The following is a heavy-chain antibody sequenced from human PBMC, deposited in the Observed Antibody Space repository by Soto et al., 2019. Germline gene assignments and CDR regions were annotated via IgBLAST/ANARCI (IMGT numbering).Heavy chain of an antibody. CDR1: GFTFSSYG. V-gene: IGHV3-48*02. J-gene: IGHJ5*02. CDR3: ARLLPYSSSWYDWFDP. CDR2: ISSSSSTI. D-gene: IGHD6-13*01. Sequence: HHGGSLGLSCAASGFTFSSYGMNWVRQAPGKGLEWVSYISSSSSTIYYADSVKGRFTISRDNAKNSLYLQMNSLRDEDTAVYYCARLLPYSSSWYDWFDPWGQGTLVTVSS.